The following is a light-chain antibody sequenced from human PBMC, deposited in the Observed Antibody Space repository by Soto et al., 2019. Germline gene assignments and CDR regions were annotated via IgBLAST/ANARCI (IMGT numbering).Light chain of an antibody. CDR2: AAS. CDR1: QTISTY. CDR3: HQNYNLPPWT. V-gene: IGKV1-39*01. J-gene: IGKJ1*01. Sequence: DIQMTQSTPSLSASVGDTITITCRASQTISTYLDWYQVTPGKAPKILIYAASTLQDGVPSRFSGSGSGTYFTLTITSLQPEDSATYYCHQNYNLPPWTFGQGTKVDIK.